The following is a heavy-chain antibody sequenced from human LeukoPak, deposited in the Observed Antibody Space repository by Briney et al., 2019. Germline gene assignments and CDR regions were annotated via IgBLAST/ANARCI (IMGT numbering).Heavy chain of an antibody. Sequence: ASVKVSCKASGGTFSSYAISWVRQAPGQGLEWMGWISAYNGNTNYAQKLQGRVTMTTDTSTSTAYMELRSLRSDDTAVYYCARVIQLWLFGGPFDAFDIWGQGTMVTVSS. CDR3: ARVIQLWLFGGPFDAFDI. J-gene: IGHJ3*02. V-gene: IGHV1-18*01. D-gene: IGHD5-18*01. CDR1: GGTFSSYA. CDR2: ISAYNGNT.